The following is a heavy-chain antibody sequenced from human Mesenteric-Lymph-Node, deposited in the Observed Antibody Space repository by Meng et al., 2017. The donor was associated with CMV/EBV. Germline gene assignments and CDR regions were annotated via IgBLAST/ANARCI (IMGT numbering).Heavy chain of an antibody. V-gene: IGHV4-34*08. Sequence: GSLRLSCAASGFTFSDYYMSWIRQAPGKGLEWIGEITHSGRTNYNPSLKGRVTISIDTSKDQFSLNLSAVTAADTAIYYCARKAGLRSFDSWGQGTLVTVSS. CDR1: GFTFSDYY. D-gene: IGHD2-21*02. J-gene: IGHJ4*02. CDR2: ITHSGRT. CDR3: ARKAGLRSFDS.